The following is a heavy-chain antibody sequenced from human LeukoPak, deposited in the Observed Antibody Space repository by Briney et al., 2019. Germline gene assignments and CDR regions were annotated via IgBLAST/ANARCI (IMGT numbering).Heavy chain of an antibody. CDR1: GFTFSDYR. D-gene: IGHD6-13*01. CDR2: VNLDGNKR. J-gene: IGHJ6*02. Sequence: GGSLRLSCAASGFTFSDYRMSWVRQASGRGPEWVANVNLDGNKRYYLDSVKGRFTISRDNAQNSLYLQMNSLRAEDTAVYYCARDGSSWYNYYYYYGMDVWGQGTTVTVSS. CDR3: ARDGSSWYNYYYYYGMDV. V-gene: IGHV3-7*03.